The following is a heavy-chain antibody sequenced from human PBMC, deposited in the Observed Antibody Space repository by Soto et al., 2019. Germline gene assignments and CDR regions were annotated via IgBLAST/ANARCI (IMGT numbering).Heavy chain of an antibody. J-gene: IGHJ5*02. Sequence: QVQLVQSGAEVKKPGASVKVSCKASGYTFTSYAMHWVRQAPGQRLEWMGWINAGNGNTKYSQKFQGRVTITRDTSASTAYMELSSLRSEDTAVYYCARSIAVAGTSAWFDPWGQGTLVTVSS. CDR1: GYTFTSYA. V-gene: IGHV1-3*01. D-gene: IGHD6-19*01. CDR2: INAGNGNT. CDR3: ARSIAVAGTSAWFDP.